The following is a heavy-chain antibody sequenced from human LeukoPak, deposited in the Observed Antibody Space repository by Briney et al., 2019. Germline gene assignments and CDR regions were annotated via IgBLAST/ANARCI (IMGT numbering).Heavy chain of an antibody. J-gene: IGHJ3*02. Sequence: ASVKVSFTASGYTFTVYYIHWGRQAPGQGLEWMGRINPNNGGTNYAQKFQGRVTMTRDMSMSTAYMELSRLRSVDTAVYYCAGEDNSSGYRPFDIWGQGTMVTVPS. D-gene: IGHD3-22*01. CDR1: GYTFTVYY. CDR2: INPNNGGT. V-gene: IGHV1-2*06. CDR3: AGEDNSSGYRPFDI.